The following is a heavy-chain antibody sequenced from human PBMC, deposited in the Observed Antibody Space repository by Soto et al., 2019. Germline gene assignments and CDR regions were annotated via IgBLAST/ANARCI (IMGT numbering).Heavy chain of an antibody. V-gene: IGHV1-69*06. Sequence: SVKVSCKASGGSLSTNPISWVRQAPGQGLEWMGGTGSGTGPGNHAQKFQGRLTVTADKSTSTVYMELTNLSSEDTAVYYCARRDSVGFYRFFDSWGQGTLVTVSS. D-gene: IGHD3-10*01. CDR2: TGSGTGPG. CDR3: ARRDSVGFYRFFDS. CDR1: GGSLSTNP. J-gene: IGHJ4*02.